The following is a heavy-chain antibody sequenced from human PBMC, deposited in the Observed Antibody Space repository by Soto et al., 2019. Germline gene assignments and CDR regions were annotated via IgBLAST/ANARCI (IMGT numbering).Heavy chain of an antibody. V-gene: IGHV3-11*01. J-gene: IGHJ5*02. CDR1: GFTFSDYY. CDR2: ISSSGSTI. Sequence: QVQLVESGGGLVKPGGSLRLSCAASGFTFSDYYMSWIRQAPGEGLEWVSYISSSGSTIYYADSVKGRFTISRDNAKNSLSLQMNSLRAEDTAVYYCSRASMTSTNWFDPWGQGTLVTVSS. CDR3: SRASMTSTNWFDP. D-gene: IGHD6-6*01.